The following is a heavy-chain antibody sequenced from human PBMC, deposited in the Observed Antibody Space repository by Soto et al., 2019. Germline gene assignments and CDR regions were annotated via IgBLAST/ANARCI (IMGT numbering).Heavy chain of an antibody. Sequence: GGSLRLSCSASGFTFSTYNMNWVRQAPGKGLEWVSSISSSSTYIYYADSVKGRFTISRDNAKTSLYLQMNSLRAEDTAVYYCARDPTPDYWGQGTLVTVSS. CDR1: GFTFSTYN. J-gene: IGHJ4*02. CDR2: ISSSSTYI. V-gene: IGHV3-21*01. CDR3: ARDPTPDY.